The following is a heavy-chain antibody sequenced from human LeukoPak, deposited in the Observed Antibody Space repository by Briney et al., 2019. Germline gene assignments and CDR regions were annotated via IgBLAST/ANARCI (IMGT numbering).Heavy chain of an antibody. Sequence: AASVKVSCKASGYTFTSYGISWVRQAPGQGLEWMGWISAYNGNTNYAQKFQGRVTMTRDTSISTAYMELSRLRSDDTAVYYCATTFDWLQLIHAKYYMDVWGKGTTVTISS. D-gene: IGHD3-9*01. J-gene: IGHJ6*03. V-gene: IGHV1-18*01. CDR3: ATTFDWLQLIHAKYYMDV. CDR2: ISAYNGNT. CDR1: GYTFTSYG.